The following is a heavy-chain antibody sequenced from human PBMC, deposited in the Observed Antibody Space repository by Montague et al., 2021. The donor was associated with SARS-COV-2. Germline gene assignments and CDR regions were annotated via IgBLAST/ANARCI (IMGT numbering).Heavy chain of an antibody. J-gene: IGHJ3*02. CDR3: ARDCGGYCYSDLDAFDI. CDR1: GFTFSSYA. D-gene: IGHD2-21*02. V-gene: IGHV3-30-3*01. CDR2: ISYDGSNK. Sequence: SLRLSCAASGFTFSSYAMHWVRQAPGKGLEWVAVISYDGSNKYYADSVKGRFTTSRDNSKNTLYLQMNSLRAEDTAVYYCARDCGGYCYSDLDAFDIWGQGTMVTVSS.